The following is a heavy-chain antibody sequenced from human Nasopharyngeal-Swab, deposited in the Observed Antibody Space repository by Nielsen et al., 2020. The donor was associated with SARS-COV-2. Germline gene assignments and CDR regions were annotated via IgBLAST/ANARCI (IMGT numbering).Heavy chain of an antibody. CDR3: ARVGSLDYYGSGSYFKRGPYYYMDV. CDR1: GGSISSGDYY. D-gene: IGHD3-10*01. V-gene: IGHV4-30-4*01. J-gene: IGHJ6*03. CDR2: IYYSGST. Sequence: SETLSLTCTVSGGSISSGDYYWSWIRQPPGKGLEWIGYIYYSGSTYYNPSLKSRVTISVDTSKNQFSLKLSSVTAADTAVYYCARVGSLDYYGSGSYFKRGPYYYMDVWGKGTTVTVSS.